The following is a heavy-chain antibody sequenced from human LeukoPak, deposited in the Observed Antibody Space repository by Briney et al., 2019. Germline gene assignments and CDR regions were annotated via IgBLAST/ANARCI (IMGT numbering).Heavy chain of an antibody. CDR1: GYTFTSYG. Sequence: GASVKVPCKASGYTFTSYGISWVRQAPGRGLEWMGWISAYNGNTNYAQKLQGRVTMTTDTSTSTAYMELRSLRSDVTAVYYCARDFPDIVVVPADDAFDIWGQGTMVTVSS. CDR3: ARDFPDIVVVPADDAFDI. V-gene: IGHV1-18*01. CDR2: ISAYNGNT. D-gene: IGHD2-2*01. J-gene: IGHJ3*02.